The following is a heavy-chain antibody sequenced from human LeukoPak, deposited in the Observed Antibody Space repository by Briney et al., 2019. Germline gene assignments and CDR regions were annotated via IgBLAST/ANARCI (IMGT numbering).Heavy chain of an antibody. CDR1: GGSFSGYY. J-gene: IGHJ4*02. V-gene: IGHV4-34*01. CDR2: NNHSGNT. Sequence: SETLSLTCAVYGGSFSGYYWSWIRQPPGKGLEWIGENNHSGNTNCTPSLKSRVTMSVDTSKNQFSLKLSSVTAADTAVYYCARGRYYDYWGQGTLVTVSS. CDR3: ARGRYYDY. D-gene: IGHD1-26*01.